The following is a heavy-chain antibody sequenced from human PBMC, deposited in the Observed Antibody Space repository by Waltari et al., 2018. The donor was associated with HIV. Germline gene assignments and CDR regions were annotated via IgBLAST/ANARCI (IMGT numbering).Heavy chain of an antibody. D-gene: IGHD3-10*01. CDR3: ARHAGFNRQPGDWCDP. Sequence: QLQLQESGPGLVQPSETLSLTCTVSGGSISSRSYYWGWLRQPPGKGLEWIGSIYYSGSTYYNPSLKSRVTISVDTPKTRFSRKLSSVTAADTAVYYCARHAGFNRQPGDWCDPWGQGTLVTVSS. J-gene: IGHJ5*02. V-gene: IGHV4-39*01. CDR2: IYYSGST. CDR1: GGSISSRSYY.